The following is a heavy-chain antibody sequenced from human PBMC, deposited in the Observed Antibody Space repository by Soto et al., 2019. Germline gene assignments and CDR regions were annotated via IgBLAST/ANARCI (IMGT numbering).Heavy chain of an antibody. V-gene: IGHV3-30*07. CDR3: ARDGGTSWYGPFDN. J-gene: IGHJ5*02. D-gene: IGHD6-13*01. CDR1: GFRFSSYA. Sequence: QVQLVESGGGVVQPGRSLRLSCAASGFRFSSYAIHWVRRAPGKGLEWVAVISYDGSDKYYGDSVKGRFTISRDNSKNTLFLQMNSLRGEDTAVYYCARDGGTSWYGPFDNWGQGTLVIVSS. CDR2: ISYDGSDK.